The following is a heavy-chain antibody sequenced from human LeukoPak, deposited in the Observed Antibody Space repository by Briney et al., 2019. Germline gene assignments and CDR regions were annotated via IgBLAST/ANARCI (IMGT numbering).Heavy chain of an antibody. V-gene: IGHV1-24*01. CDR1: GYTLTELS. CDR3: ARNYGYWFDP. Sequence: ASVKVPCKVSGYTLTELSMHWVRQAPGKGLEWMGGFDPEDGETIYAQKFQGRVTMTRNTSISTAYMELSSLRSEDTAVYYCARNYGYWFDPWGQGTLVTVSS. J-gene: IGHJ5*02. CDR2: FDPEDGET. D-gene: IGHD3-10*01.